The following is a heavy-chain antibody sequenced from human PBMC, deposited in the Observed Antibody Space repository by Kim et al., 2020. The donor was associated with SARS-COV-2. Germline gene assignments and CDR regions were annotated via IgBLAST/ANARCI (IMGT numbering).Heavy chain of an antibody. CDR2: IYTSGST. CDR3: AREGLDYYESSDYYHKWFDP. V-gene: IGHV4-61*02. D-gene: IGHD3-22*01. J-gene: IGHJ5*02. CDR1: GGSISSGSYY. Sequence: SETLSLTCTVSGGSISSGSYYWSWIRQPAGKGLEWIGRIYTSGSTNYNPSLKSRVTISVDTSKNQFSLKLRSVTAADTAVYYCAREGLDYYESSDYYHKWFDPWGQGTLVTVSS.